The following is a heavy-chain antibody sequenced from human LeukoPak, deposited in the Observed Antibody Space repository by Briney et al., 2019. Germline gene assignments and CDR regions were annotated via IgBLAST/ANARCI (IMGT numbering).Heavy chain of an antibody. CDR3: ARPRSTSCCWCAFDI. Sequence: GGSLRLSCAASGFTFSSYWMSWVRQAPGKGLEWVANIKQDGSEKYYVDSVKGRFTISRDNAKNSLYLQMNSLRAEDTAVYYCARPRSTSCCWCAFDIWGQGTMVTVSS. D-gene: IGHD2-2*01. CDR2: IKQDGSEK. J-gene: IGHJ3*02. CDR1: GFTFSSYW. V-gene: IGHV3-7*01.